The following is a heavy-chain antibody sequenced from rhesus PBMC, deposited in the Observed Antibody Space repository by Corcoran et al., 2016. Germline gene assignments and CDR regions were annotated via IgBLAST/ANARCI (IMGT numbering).Heavy chain of an antibody. CDR1: GGSISDSYR. CDR3: ARNSYGAAGH. J-gene: IGHJ4*01. V-gene: IGHV4S10*01. Sequence: QVQLQESGPGVVKPSETLSLTCAVSGGSISDSYRWSWFRQPPGKGLEWIGYLYGSSTSTNYNPARKSRVTISKDTSKNQFSLKLSSVTAADTAVYDCARNSYGAAGHWGQGVLVTVSS. CDR2: LYGSSTST. D-gene: IGHD6S26*01.